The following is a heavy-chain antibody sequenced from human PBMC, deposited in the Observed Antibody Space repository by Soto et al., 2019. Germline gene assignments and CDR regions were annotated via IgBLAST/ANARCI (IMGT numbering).Heavy chain of an antibody. CDR3: ARHGGYYDSSASYSDAFDF. CDR2: IYNSGST. J-gene: IGHJ3*01. D-gene: IGHD3-22*01. CDR1: GDSFSSTNYY. V-gene: IGHV4-39*01. Sequence: SETLSLTCTVSGDSFSSTNYYWGWIRQPPGKGLEWIGSIYNSGSTYSKPSPKSRVTISVDTSKNQFSLHLSSVTAADTAVYYCARHGGYYDSSASYSDAFDFWGQGTMVTVSS.